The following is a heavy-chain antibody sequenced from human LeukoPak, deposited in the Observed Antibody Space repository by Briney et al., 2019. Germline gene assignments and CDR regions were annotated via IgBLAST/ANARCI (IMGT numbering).Heavy chain of an antibody. J-gene: IGHJ4*02. V-gene: IGHV4-39*07. CDR1: GGSISSSSYY. CDR3: ASSGYNYFDY. D-gene: IGHD3-22*01. CDR2: IYYSGST. Sequence: SETLSLTCTVSGGSISSSSYYWGWIRQPPGKGLEWIGSIYYSGSTNYNPSLKSRVTISVDTSKNQFSLKLSSVTAADTAVYYCASSGYNYFDYWGQGTLVTVSS.